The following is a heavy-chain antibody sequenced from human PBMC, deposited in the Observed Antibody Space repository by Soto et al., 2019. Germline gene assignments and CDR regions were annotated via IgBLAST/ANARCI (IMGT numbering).Heavy chain of an antibody. J-gene: IGHJ4*02. CDR2: IYPGDSDT. V-gene: IGHV5-51*01. CDR3: ARHGLKYSSSWDFDY. CDR1: GYRFTRYW. Sequence: PGESLKISGTGSGYRFTRYWIGWVRQMPGKGLEWMGIIYPGDSDTRYSPSFQGQVTISADKSISTAYLQWSSLKASDTAMYYCARHGLKYSSSWDFDYWGQGTLVTVSS. D-gene: IGHD6-13*01.